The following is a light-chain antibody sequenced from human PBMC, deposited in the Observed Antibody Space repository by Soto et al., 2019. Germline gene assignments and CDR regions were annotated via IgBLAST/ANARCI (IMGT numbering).Light chain of an antibody. V-gene: IGKV3-15*01. J-gene: IGKJ2*01. CDR2: GTS. CDR1: QNVGRN. CDR3: QQYNNWPPMST. Sequence: EIVMTQSPDTLSVSPGERATLSCRASQNVGRNVAWYQQRPGQAPRLLIHGTSTRAADIPARFSGSVSGTEFTLPINSLQPEDFVMSYCQQYNNWPPMSTFGQGTKLEMK.